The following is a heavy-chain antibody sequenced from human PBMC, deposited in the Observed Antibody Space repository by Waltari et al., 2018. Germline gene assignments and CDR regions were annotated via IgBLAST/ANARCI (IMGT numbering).Heavy chain of an antibody. CDR2: INHSGST. D-gene: IGHD6-6*01. CDR1: GGSFSGYS. CDR3: ASGSGAARPFLGY. Sequence: QVQLQQWGAGLLKPSETLSLTCAVYGGSFSGYSWSWIRQPPGKGLEWIGEINHSGSTNYNPSLKSRVTISVDTSKNQFSLKLSSVTAADTAVYYCASGSGAARPFLGYWGQGTLVTVSS. J-gene: IGHJ4*02. V-gene: IGHV4-34*01.